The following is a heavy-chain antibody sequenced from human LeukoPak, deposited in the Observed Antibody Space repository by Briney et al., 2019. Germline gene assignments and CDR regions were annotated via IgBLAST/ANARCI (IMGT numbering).Heavy chain of an antibody. Sequence: GGSLRLSCAASGFTFSSYSMNWVRQAPGKGLEWVSSISSSSSYIYYADSVKGRFTISRDNAKNSLYLQMNSLRAEDTAVYYCARGSRDGSGSYYVDYWGQGTLVTVSS. V-gene: IGHV3-21*01. CDR1: GFTFSSYS. CDR3: ARGSRDGSGSYYVDY. CDR2: ISSSSSYI. J-gene: IGHJ4*02. D-gene: IGHD3-10*01.